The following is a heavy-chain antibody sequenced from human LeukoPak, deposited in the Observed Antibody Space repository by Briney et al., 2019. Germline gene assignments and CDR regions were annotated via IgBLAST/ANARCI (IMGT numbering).Heavy chain of an antibody. Sequence: PSETLSLTCTVSGGSINNYYWNWIRQPPGKGLEWIGYIYYSGSASYNPSLKSRVTISVDTSTSTVYMELSSLRSEDTAVYYCARDRAAAASKLYGPFGWFDPWGQGTLVTVSS. CDR3: ARDRAAAASKLYGPFGWFDP. CDR2: IYYSGSA. D-gene: IGHD3-16*01. CDR1: GGSINNYY. V-gene: IGHV4-59*01. J-gene: IGHJ5*02.